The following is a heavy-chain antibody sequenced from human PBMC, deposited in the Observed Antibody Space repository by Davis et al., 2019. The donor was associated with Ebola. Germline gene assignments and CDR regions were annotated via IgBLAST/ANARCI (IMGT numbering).Heavy chain of an antibody. CDR2: ISGSGGST. CDR1: GFTFSYYA. D-gene: IGHD2-15*01. V-gene: IGHV3-23*01. J-gene: IGHJ4*02. Sequence: GGSLRLSCAASGFTFSYYAVHWVRQAPGKGLEWVSAISGSGGSTYYADSVKGRFTISRDNSKNTLYLQMNNLRAEDTAVYYCARNVVVSANPFDHWGQGTLVTVSS. CDR3: ARNVVVSANPFDH.